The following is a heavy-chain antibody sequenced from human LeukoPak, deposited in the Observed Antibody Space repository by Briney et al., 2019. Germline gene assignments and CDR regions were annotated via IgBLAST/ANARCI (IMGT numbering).Heavy chain of an antibody. CDR2: ISFSGNSI. Sequence: GGSLRLSCGASGFIFNSYEMNWVRQAPGKGLEWVAFISFSGNSIYYADSVKGRFTISRDNAKNSLYLQMNSLRAEDTALYYCAKDLNGDNSGYFGLWGRGTLLTVSS. J-gene: IGHJ2*01. CDR1: GFIFNSYE. V-gene: IGHV3-48*03. CDR3: AKDLNGDNSGYFGL. D-gene: IGHD4-23*01.